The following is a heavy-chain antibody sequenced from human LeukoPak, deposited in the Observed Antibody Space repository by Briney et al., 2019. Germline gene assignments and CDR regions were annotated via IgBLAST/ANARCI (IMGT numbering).Heavy chain of an antibody. CDR3: ARRLTQYDCFDP. CDR1: GDSVSSNSAT. Sequence: SQTLSLTCAISGDSVSSNSATWNWIRQSPSRGLEWLGRTYCRSTWYNDYAVSVRGRITVNSDTSKNQFSLHLNSVTPEDTAVYYCARRLTQYDCFDPWGQGILVTVSS. D-gene: IGHD2-2*01. CDR2: TYCRSTWYN. J-gene: IGHJ5*02. V-gene: IGHV6-1*01.